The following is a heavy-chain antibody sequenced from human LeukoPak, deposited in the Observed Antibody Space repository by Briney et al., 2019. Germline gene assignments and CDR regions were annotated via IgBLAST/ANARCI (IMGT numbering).Heavy chain of an antibody. CDR2: IDDSGVIR. V-gene: IGHV3-23*01. J-gene: IGHJ6*02. D-gene: IGHD3-22*01. Sequence: GGSLRLSCAASGFTFKTHAMSWVRQAPGKGLEWVSRIDDSGVIRSYADSVKGRFTISRDDSKMTLTLQMNSLRAEDTAVYYCAKRLKRNFYYHDAMDVWGQGTTVTVSS. CDR3: AKRLKRNFYYHDAMDV. CDR1: GFTFKTHA.